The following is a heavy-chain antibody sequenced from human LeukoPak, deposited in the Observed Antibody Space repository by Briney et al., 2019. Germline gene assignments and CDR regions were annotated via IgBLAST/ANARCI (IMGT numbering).Heavy chain of an antibody. CDR2: IWHDGNYK. V-gene: IGHV3-33*01. D-gene: IGHD3-22*01. CDR1: GLTFSNYN. CDR3: ARDSDYYDSSAYSFRGGLHYDF. Sequence: GGSLTLSCVASGLTFSNYNMHWVRQAPGKGLEWVAVIWHDGNYKYYVDSVKGRFTISRDNSKNTVYLQMNSLGAEDTAVYSCARDSDYYDSSAYSFRGGLHYDFWGRGTLVTVSS. J-gene: IGHJ4*02.